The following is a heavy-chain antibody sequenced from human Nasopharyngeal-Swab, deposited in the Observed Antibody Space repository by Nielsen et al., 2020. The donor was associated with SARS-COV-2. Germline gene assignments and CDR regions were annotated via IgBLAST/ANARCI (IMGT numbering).Heavy chain of an antibody. CDR1: GLPFRNAW. Sequence: GGSVRRSGAAGGLPFRNAWMSWVRQAPGKGLEWVGRIKSKTDGGTTDYAAPVKGRFTISRDDSKNTLYLQMNSLKTEDTAVYYCTLDIVVVPAAQTDYWGQGTLVTVSS. CDR2: IKSKTDGGTT. V-gene: IGHV3-15*01. D-gene: IGHD2-2*03. CDR3: TLDIVVVPAAQTDY. J-gene: IGHJ4*02.